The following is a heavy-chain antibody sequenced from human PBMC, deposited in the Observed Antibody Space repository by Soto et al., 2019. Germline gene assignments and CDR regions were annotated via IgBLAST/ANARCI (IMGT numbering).Heavy chain of an antibody. CDR2: IYYTGDT. Sequence: PSETLSLTCTVSGDSISTYYWHWIRLPPGKGLERIGYIYYTGDTNYNPSLKSRVTISLDTSKNQFSLKLSSVTAADTAVYYCARDPSGHPPLYRFDPWGQGTLVTVSS. J-gene: IGHJ5*02. V-gene: IGHV4-59*01. CDR3: ARDPSGHPPLYRFDP. CDR1: GDSISTYY. D-gene: IGHD1-26*01.